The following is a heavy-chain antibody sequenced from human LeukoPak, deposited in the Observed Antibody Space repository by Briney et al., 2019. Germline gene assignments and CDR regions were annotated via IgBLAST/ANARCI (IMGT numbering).Heavy chain of an antibody. J-gene: IGHJ4*02. V-gene: IGHV3-23*01. CDR1: GFTFKKYA. Sequence: GGSLRLSCAASGFTFKKYAMTWDRQAPGKGLEWVSTISASDGSTHYADSVKGRFTISRDNSKNTLYLQMNSLRAEDTAVYYCAKKYYYGSGTYLFYFDCWGQGTLVTVSS. CDR3: AKKYYYGSGTYLFYFDC. CDR2: ISASDGST. D-gene: IGHD3-10*01.